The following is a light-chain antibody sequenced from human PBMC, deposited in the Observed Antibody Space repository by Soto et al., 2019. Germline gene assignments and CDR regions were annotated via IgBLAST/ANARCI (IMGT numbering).Light chain of an antibody. V-gene: IGLV2-14*01. J-gene: IGLJ1*01. CDR3: SSYTNSSPFV. CDR1: SSDVGGYNY. Sequence: QPASVSGSPGQSITISCTGTSSDVGGYNYVSWYQQHPGKAPKLMIYDVSNWPSGVSNRFSGSKSGNTASLTISGLQAEDEADYYCSSYTNSSPFVFGTGTKVTVL. CDR2: DVS.